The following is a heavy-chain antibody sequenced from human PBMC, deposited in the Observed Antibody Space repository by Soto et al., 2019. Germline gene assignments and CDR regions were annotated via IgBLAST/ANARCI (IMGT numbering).Heavy chain of an antibody. J-gene: IGHJ6*02. V-gene: IGHV3-21*01. D-gene: IGHD4-17*01. CDR1: GFTFSSYS. CDR2: ISSSSSYI. Sequence: PGGSLRLSCAASGFTFSSYSMNWVRQAPGKGLEWVSSISSSSSYIYYADSVKGRFTISRDNAKNSLYLQMNSLRAEDTAVYYCARDLAYDYFTNWPYGMDVWGQGTKVTGSS. CDR3: ARDLAYDYFTNWPYGMDV.